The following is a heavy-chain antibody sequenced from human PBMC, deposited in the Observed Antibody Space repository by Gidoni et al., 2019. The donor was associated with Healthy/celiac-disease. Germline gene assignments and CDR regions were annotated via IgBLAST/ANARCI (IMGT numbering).Heavy chain of an antibody. D-gene: IGHD3-3*01. J-gene: IGHJ4*02. CDR1: GFTFSRYS. V-gene: IGHV3-21*01. CDR3: ARDRITIFGVVRVYFDY. Sequence: EVQLVESGGGLVKPGGSLRLSCAASGFTFSRYSMNWVRQAPGKGLEWVSSISSSSSYIYYADSVKGRFTISRDNAKNSLYLQMNSLRAEDTAVYYCARDRITIFGVVRVYFDYWGQGTLVTVSS. CDR2: ISSSSSYI.